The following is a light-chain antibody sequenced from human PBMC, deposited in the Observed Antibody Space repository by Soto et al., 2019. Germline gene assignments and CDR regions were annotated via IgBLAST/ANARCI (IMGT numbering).Light chain of an antibody. V-gene: IGKV3-15*01. Sequence: EIVMTQSPATLSLSPGERATLSCRASQSVNSNLAWYQQKAAQAPRLLIYGTSTRATGIPARFSGSGSGTDFTLTISSLQFEDFAVYYCQQYNNWPRTFGQGPRWIS. CDR3: QQYNNWPRT. CDR1: QSVNSN. J-gene: IGKJ1*01. CDR2: GTS.